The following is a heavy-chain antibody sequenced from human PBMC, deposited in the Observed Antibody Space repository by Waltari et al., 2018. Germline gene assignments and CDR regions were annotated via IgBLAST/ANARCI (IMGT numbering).Heavy chain of an antibody. CDR3: AKDLELRTGDGY. D-gene: IGHD1-7*01. Sequence: EVQLVASGRGLVQPGGSLRLSCAASGFTFSSYAMSWVRQAPGKGLAWVAAIRGIGGSTYYADSVKGRFTISRDNSKNTLYLQMNSLRAEDTAVYYCAKDLELRTGDGYWGQGTLVTVSS. V-gene: IGHV3-23*04. J-gene: IGHJ4*02. CDR2: IRGIGGST. CDR1: GFTFSSYA.